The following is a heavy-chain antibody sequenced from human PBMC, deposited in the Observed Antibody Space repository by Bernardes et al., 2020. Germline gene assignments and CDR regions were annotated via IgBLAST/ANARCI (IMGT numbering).Heavy chain of an antibody. CDR1: GGSISSYY. CDR3: AREVVPAATYEENWYFDL. CDR2: IYYSGST. V-gene: IGHV4-59*01. D-gene: IGHD2-2*01. Sequence: SETLSLTCTVSGGSISSYYWSWIRQPPGKGLEWIGYIYYSGSTNYNPSLKSRVTISVDTSKNQFSLKLSSVTAADTAVYYCAREVVPAATYEENWYFDLWGRGTLVTVSS. J-gene: IGHJ2*01.